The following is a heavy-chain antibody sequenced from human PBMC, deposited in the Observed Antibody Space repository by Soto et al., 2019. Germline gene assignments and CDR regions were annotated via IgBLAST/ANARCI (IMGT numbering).Heavy chain of an antibody. V-gene: IGHV4-39*01. D-gene: IGHD3-22*01. Sequence: QLQLQESGPGLVKPSETLSLTCTVSGGSISSSSYYWGWIRQPPGKGLEWIGSIYYSGSTYYNPSLKSRVTISVDTSKNQFSLKLSSVTAADTAVYYCARHYYYDSSGYHPPFDYWGQGTLVTVSS. CDR3: ARHYYYDSSGYHPPFDY. CDR1: GGSISSSSYY. CDR2: IYYSGST. J-gene: IGHJ4*02.